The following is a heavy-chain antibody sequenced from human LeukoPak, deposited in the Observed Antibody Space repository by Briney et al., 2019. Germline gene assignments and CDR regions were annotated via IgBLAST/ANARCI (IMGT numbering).Heavy chain of an antibody. CDR2: VKPDGRDK. J-gene: IGHJ4*02. CDR1: GFTFSSYA. D-gene: IGHD6-13*01. Sequence: GGSLRLSCAASGFTFSSYAMSWVRQAPGKGLEWVANVKPDGRDKHYVDSVEGRFTISRDNAKNSLYLQMNSLRAEDTAVYYCARNAAAGDFDYWGQGTLVTVSS. CDR3: ARNAAAGDFDY. V-gene: IGHV3-7*01.